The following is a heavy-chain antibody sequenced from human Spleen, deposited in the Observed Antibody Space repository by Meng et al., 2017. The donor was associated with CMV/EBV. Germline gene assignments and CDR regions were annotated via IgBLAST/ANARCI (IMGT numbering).Heavy chain of an antibody. J-gene: IGHJ4*02. V-gene: IGHV6-1*01. CDR3: ARGSGFLELPQN. Sequence: SQTLSLTCAISGDSVSSNSAAWNWIRQSPSRGLEWLGRTYYRSKWYNDYAVSVKSRITINPDTSKNQFSLQLNSVTAADTAVYYCARGSGFLELPQNWGQGTLVTVSS. D-gene: IGHD3-3*01. CDR2: TYYRSKWYN. CDR1: GDSVSSNSAA.